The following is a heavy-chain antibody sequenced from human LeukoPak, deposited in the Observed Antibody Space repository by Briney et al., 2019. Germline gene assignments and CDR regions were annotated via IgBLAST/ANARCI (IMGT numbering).Heavy chain of an antibody. CDR2: IYYSGST. CDR1: GGSISSGGYY. J-gene: IGHJ5*02. D-gene: IGHD2-15*01. CDR3: ARDLLNNWFDP. V-gene: IGHV4-31*03. Sequence: PSETLSLTCTVSGGSISSGGYYWSWIRQHPGKGLEWLGYIYYSGSTYYNPSLKSRVTISVDTYKNQFSLKLSSMTAADTAVYYCARDLLNNWFDPWGQGTLVTVSS.